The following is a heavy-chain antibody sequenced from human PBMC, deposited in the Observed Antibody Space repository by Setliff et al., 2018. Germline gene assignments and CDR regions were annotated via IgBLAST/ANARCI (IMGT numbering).Heavy chain of an antibody. Sequence: PSETLSLTCTVSGGSISSSDFYWGWIRQPPGKGLEWIGSIYYSGTTYYNPSLKSPVTISIDTSKNQFSLKLSSVTAADTAVYYCARVTGFFYVDAWGKGTTVTVSS. CDR1: GGSISSSDFY. CDR3: ARVTGFFYVDA. CDR2: IYYSGTT. J-gene: IGHJ6*03. D-gene: IGHD3-3*01. V-gene: IGHV4-39*01.